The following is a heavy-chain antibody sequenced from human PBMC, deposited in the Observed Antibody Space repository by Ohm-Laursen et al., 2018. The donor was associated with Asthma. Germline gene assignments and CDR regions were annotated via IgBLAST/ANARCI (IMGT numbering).Heavy chain of an antibody. Sequence: SLRLSCAASGFTFSSYCMHWVRQAPGKGLVWVSRINSDGSSTSYADSVKGRFTISRDDAKNTLYLQMNSLRADDSAVYYCARGNLEGLQWGQGTLVTVSS. CDR1: GFTFSSYC. J-gene: IGHJ4*02. CDR2: INSDGSST. V-gene: IGHV3-74*01. CDR3: ARGNLEGLQ. D-gene: IGHD5-24*01.